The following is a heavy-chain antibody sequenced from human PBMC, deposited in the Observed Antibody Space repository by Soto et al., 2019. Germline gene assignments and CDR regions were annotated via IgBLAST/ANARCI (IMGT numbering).Heavy chain of an antibody. V-gene: IGHV3-73*02. D-gene: IGHD1-26*01. CDR1: GFTLSGSA. CDR2: IRSKTHNYAT. J-gene: IGHJ4*02. Sequence: EVQLVESGGGLVQPGESLKLSCAASGFTLSGSAVHWVRQASGKGLEWVGRIRSKTHNYATDYIASVKGRFTMSRDDSNNTAYLQTNGLKTDDPAVYYCTRSGGSYSFGYWGQGTLVTVSS. CDR3: TRSGGSYSFGY.